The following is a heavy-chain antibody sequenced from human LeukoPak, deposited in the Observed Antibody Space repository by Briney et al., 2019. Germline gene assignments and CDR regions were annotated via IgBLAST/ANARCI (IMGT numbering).Heavy chain of an antibody. CDR3: ARGETFRGVIISSWFDP. D-gene: IGHD3-10*01. Sequence: SQTLSLTCAISGDGVSSNSAAWNWIRQSPSRGLEWLGRTYYRSKWYNDYAVSVKSRITINPDTSKNQFSLQLNSVTPEDTAVYYCARGETFRGVIISSWFDPWGQGTLVTVSS. CDR2: TYYRSKWYN. V-gene: IGHV6-1*01. CDR1: GDGVSSNSAA. J-gene: IGHJ5*02.